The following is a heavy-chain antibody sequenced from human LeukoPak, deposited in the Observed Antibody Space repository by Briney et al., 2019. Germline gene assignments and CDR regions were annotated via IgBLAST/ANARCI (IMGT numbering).Heavy chain of an antibody. Sequence: PSETLSLTCTVYGGSFSNYYWTWISQPPGKRLEWIGEINYTGSTTNYNPSLKNRVTISVDMYKNQFSLKLISVTAADAAVYFCARRRWGYGSGSYDFWGQGTLVTVSS. J-gene: IGHJ4*02. CDR3: ARRRWGYGSGSYDF. CDR1: GGSFSNYY. CDR2: INYTGSTT. V-gene: IGHV4-34*01. D-gene: IGHD3-10*01.